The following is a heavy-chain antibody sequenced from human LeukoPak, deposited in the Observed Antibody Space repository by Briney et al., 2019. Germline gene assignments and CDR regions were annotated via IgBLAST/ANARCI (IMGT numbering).Heavy chain of an antibody. D-gene: IGHD1-26*01. Sequence: GASLKVSCKASGYTFTGYSMHWVRQAPGQGLEWMGWINPNSGGTNYAQKFQGRVTMTRDTSISTAYMELSRLRSDDTAVYYCARVRGSYASDYWGQGTLVTVSS. CDR2: INPNSGGT. V-gene: IGHV1-2*02. J-gene: IGHJ4*02. CDR1: GYTFTGYS. CDR3: ARVRGSYASDY.